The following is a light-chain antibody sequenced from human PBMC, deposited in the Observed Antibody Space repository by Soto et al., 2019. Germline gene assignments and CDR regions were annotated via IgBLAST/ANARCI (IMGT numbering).Light chain of an antibody. V-gene: IGKV1-9*01. CDR3: QHVNSYPRM. J-gene: IGKJ1*01. CDR2: TAS. Sequence: DIQLTQSPSFLSASVGDRVTITCRASQGISTSLSWYQQKPGKAPKLLIYTASTLQSGVPSRFSGSGSGTEFTLAISSLQPEDFATYYCQHVNSYPRMFGQGTKVEIK. CDR1: QGISTS.